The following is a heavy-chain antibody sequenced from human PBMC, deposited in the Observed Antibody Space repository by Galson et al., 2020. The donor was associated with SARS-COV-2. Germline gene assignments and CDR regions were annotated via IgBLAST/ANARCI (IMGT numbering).Heavy chain of an antibody. V-gene: IGHV3-21*01. D-gene: IGHD1-26*01. CDR1: GFTFNKYT. CDR3: ARAVGTAVFYCWYFEF. Sequence: KIGESLKISCSTSGFTFNKYTMNWIRQAPGKGPEWLASMSRSGSQIFYAASVRGRFTISRDDARNSLYLQMNSLSAEDTAVYYCARAVGTAVFYCWYFEFWGRGSWVPVCS. J-gene: IGHJ2*01. CDR2: MSRSGSQI.